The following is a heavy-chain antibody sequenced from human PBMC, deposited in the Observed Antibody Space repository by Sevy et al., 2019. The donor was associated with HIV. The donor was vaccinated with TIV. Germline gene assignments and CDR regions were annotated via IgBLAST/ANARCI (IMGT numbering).Heavy chain of an antibody. D-gene: IGHD2-15*01. CDR3: ALVLLSGLLGSDYYYGMDV. J-gene: IGHJ6*02. CDR2: ISYDGSNK. Sequence: GGCLRLSCAASGFTFSSYAMHWVRQAPGKGLEWLAVISYDGSNKYYADSVKGRFTISRDNSKNMLYLQMNSLRAEDTAVYYCALVLLSGLLGSDYYYGMDVWGQGTTVTVSS. CDR1: GFTFSSYA. V-gene: IGHV3-30-3*01.